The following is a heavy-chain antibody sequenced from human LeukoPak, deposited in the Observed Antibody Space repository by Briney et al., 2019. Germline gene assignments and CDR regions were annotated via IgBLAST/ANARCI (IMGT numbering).Heavy chain of an antibody. D-gene: IGHD3-10*01. J-gene: IGHJ4*02. Sequence: PSETLSLTCAVYGGSFSGYYWSWIRQPPGKGLEWIGEINHSGSTNYNPSLKSRVTISVDTSKNQFSLKLSSVTAADTAVYYCARAHYYGSGKLDYWGQGTLVTVSS. CDR1: GGSFSGYY. CDR2: INHSGST. V-gene: IGHV4-34*01. CDR3: ARAHYYGSGKLDY.